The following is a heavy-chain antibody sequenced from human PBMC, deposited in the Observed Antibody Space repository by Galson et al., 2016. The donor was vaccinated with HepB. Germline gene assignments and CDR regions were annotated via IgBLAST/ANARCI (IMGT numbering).Heavy chain of an antibody. Sequence: SVKVSCKASGYSFATYGITWVRQAPGQGLEWMGWVSPYAGNTRYAEKFQGRVTMTTDTSTTTAYLELTNLKSDDTALYYSARGASWLDPWGQGTLVTVSP. CDR2: VSPYAGNT. J-gene: IGHJ5*02. CDR1: GYSFATYG. CDR3: ARGASWLDP. V-gene: IGHV1-18*01.